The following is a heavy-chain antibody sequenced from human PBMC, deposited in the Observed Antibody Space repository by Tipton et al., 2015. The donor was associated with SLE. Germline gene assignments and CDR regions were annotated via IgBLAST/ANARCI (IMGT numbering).Heavy chain of an antibody. Sequence: TLSLTCTVSGGSISSGSDYWSWIRQPAGKGLEWIGRIYPSGSTNYNPSLKSRVTISIDSSKNQFSLKLSSVTAADTAVYYCARERSFDDYLWGIYGLDAFDIWGQGTMVTVSS. J-gene: IGHJ3*02. CDR2: IYPSGST. CDR1: GGSISSGSDY. CDR3: ARERSFDDYLWGIYGLDAFDI. D-gene: IGHD3-16*01. V-gene: IGHV4-61*02.